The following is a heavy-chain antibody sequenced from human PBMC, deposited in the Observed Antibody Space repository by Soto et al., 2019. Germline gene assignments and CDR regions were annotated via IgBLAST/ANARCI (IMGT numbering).Heavy chain of an antibody. J-gene: IGHJ5*01. CDR3: ARHEPFSSIWFDY. CDR1: GGSISSGSYY. V-gene: IGHV4-39*01. Sequence: SETLSLTCTVSGGSISSGSYYRGWIRQPPGKGLEWIGSIYYSGNTYYNPSLKSRVTISVDTSKNQFPLKLSSVTAADTAVYYCARHEPFSSIWFDYWGQGTLVTVSS. D-gene: IGHD6-13*01. CDR2: IYYSGNT.